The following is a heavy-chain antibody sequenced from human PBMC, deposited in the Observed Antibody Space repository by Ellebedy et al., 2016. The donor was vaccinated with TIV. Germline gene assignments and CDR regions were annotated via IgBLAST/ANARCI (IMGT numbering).Heavy chain of an antibody. CDR3: VRDQYNNSWYWNAMDV. Sequence: ASVKVSCKASGYTFTGYYMHWVRQAPGQGLEWMGWINPNSGGTNYAQKFQGRVTMTRDTSISTAYMELSSLRSEDTAVYYCVRDQYNNSWYWNAMDVWGQGTTVTVSS. CDR1: GYTFTGYY. V-gene: IGHV1-2*02. D-gene: IGHD6-13*01. CDR2: INPNSGGT. J-gene: IGHJ6*02.